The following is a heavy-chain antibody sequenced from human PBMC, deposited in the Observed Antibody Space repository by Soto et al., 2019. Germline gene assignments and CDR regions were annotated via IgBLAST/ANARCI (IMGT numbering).Heavy chain of an antibody. J-gene: IGHJ6*02. CDR2: VHHSWGS. V-gene: IGHV4-59*08. D-gene: IGHD4-4*01. CDR3: ARQGCWPLHGRVDV. Sequence: QVQLQESGPGLVKPWETLSLSCTVSGGSISSYYWSWIRLPPGKPMEWIGYVHHSWGSSYNPSLQSRVAISLDTSKIQFSLELTSVTAEDTDVYYFARQGCWPLHGRVDVWGQGTTVIVSS. CDR1: GGSISSYY.